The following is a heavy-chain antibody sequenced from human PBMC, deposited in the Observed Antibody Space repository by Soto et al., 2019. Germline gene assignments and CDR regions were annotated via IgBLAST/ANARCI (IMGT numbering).Heavy chain of an antibody. V-gene: IGHV1-18*01. J-gene: IGHJ4*02. CDR3: ARDTSHYFDH. CDR1: GYTFITYG. D-gene: IGHD2-2*01. Sequence: ATVKVSCKASGYTFITYGVTWVRQAPGQGLEWMGWITPYNGKTHYAQKFQDRVTMTTDTAATTAYMELRSLTSDDSAMYFCARDTSHYFDHWGQGILVTVSS. CDR2: ITPYNGKT.